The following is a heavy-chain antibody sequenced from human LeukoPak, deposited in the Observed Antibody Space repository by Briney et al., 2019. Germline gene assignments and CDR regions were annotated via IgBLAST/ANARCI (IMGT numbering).Heavy chain of an antibody. D-gene: IGHD6-19*01. CDR2: INHSGST. CDR1: GGSFSGYY. Sequence: PSETLSLTCAVYGGSFSGYYWSWIRQPPGKGLEWIGEINHSGSTNYNPSLKSRVTISVDTSKNQFSLKLSSVTAADTAVYYCARGLRVAGNDAFDIWGQGTMVTVSS. J-gene: IGHJ3*02. V-gene: IGHV4-34*01. CDR3: ARGLRVAGNDAFDI.